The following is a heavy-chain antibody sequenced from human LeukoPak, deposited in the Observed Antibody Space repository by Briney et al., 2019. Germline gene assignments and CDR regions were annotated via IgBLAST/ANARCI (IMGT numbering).Heavy chain of an antibody. Sequence: GASVKVSCKVSGYTFTSYYMHWVRQAPGQGLEWMGIINPSGGSTSYAQKFQGRVTMTRDTSTSTVYMELSSLRSEDTAVYYCARSGSSGWFDYWGQGTLVTVSS. J-gene: IGHJ4*02. D-gene: IGHD6-19*01. CDR2: INPSGGST. CDR1: GYTFTSYY. V-gene: IGHV1-46*01. CDR3: ARSGSSGWFDY.